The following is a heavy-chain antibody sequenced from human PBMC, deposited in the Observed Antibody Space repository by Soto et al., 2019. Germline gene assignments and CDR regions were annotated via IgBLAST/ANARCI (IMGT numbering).Heavy chain of an antibody. J-gene: IGHJ6*02. V-gene: IGHV4-4*02. Sequence: SETLSLTCAVSGGSISSSNSWSWVRQPPGKGLEWIGEIYHSGSTNYNPSLKSRVTISVDKSKNQFSLKLSSVTAADTAVYYCARARGYCSSPSCYYYYYYGMDVWGQGTTDTVSS. D-gene: IGHD2-2*01. CDR2: IYHSGST. CDR1: GGSISSSNS. CDR3: ARARGYCSSPSCYYYYYYGMDV.